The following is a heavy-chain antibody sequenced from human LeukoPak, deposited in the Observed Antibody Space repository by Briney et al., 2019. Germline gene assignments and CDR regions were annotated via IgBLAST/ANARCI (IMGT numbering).Heavy chain of an antibody. CDR3: ARDRGSLAVVVPAALPPSAIGAFDI. V-gene: IGHV1-69*05. D-gene: IGHD2-2*01. CDR2: IIPIFGTA. CDR1: VGTFSSYA. Sequence: SVKVSCKASVGTFSSYAISWVRQAPGQRLEWMGGIIPIFGTANYAQKFQGRVTITTDESTSTAYMELSSLRSEDTAVYYCARDRGSLAVVVPAALPPSAIGAFDIWGQGTMVTVSS. J-gene: IGHJ3*02.